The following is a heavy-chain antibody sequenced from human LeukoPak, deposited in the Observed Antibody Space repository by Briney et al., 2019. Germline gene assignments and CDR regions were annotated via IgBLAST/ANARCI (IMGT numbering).Heavy chain of an antibody. D-gene: IGHD6-19*01. CDR3: ARDHPARDSSGWYRRPIDY. J-gene: IGHJ4*02. CDR2: ISSSSSYI. Sequence: QPGGSLRLSCAASGFTFSSYSMNWVRQAPGKGLEWVSSISSSSSYIYYADSVKGRFTISRDNAKNSLYLQMNSLRAEDTAVYYCARDHPARDSSGWYRRPIDYWGQGTLVTVSS. V-gene: IGHV3-21*01. CDR1: GFTFSSYS.